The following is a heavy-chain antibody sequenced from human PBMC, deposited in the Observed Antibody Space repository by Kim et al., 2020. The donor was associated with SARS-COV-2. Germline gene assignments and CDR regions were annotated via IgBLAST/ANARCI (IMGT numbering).Heavy chain of an antibody. CDR2: INHSGST. CDR1: GGSFSGYY. Sequence: SETLSLTCAVYGGSFSGYYWSWIRQPPGKGLEWIGEINHSGSTNYNPSLKSRVTISVDTSKNQFSLKLSSVTAADTAVYYCARGGWELELDYWGQGTLVT. CDR3: ARGGWELELDY. J-gene: IGHJ4*02. D-gene: IGHD1-1*01. V-gene: IGHV4-34*01.